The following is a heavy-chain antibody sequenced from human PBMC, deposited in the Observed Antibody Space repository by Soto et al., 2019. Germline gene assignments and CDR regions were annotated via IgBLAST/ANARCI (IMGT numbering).Heavy chain of an antibody. CDR2: IYYSGST. V-gene: IGHV4-39*01. J-gene: IGHJ4*02. Sequence: SETLSLTCTVSGGSISRSTYHWGWIRQPPGKGLEWIGTIYYSGSTYYNPSLKSRVTISIDTSKNQFSLTLSSVTAADTAVYYSSRPEYSSWSAEYYFDYWGRGTLVTVSS. D-gene: IGHD6-6*01. CDR1: GGSISRSTYH. CDR3: SRPEYSSWSAEYYFDY.